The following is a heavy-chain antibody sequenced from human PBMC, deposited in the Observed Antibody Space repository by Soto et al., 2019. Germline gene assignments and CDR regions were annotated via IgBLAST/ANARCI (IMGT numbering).Heavy chain of an antibody. V-gene: IGHV3-23*01. CDR1: GFTFSSYA. D-gene: IGHD3-22*01. Sequence: GGSLRLSCAASGFTFSSYAMSWVRQAPGKGLEWVSAISGVGGSTYYADSVKGRFTISRDNSKNTLYLQMNSLRAEDTAVYYWAKWAIIMIVVESGDAVDIWGQGTMVNVSS. J-gene: IGHJ3*02. CDR2: ISGVGGST. CDR3: AKWAIIMIVVESGDAVDI.